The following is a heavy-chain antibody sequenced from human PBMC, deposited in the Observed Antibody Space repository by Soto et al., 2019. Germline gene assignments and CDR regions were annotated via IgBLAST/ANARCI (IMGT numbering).Heavy chain of an antibody. CDR3: ARGGDNWNYYFDY. Sequence: ETLSLTCPVSGGSVSSYYWSWIRQPPGKGLEWIGYIYYKGSTNYNPSLKSRVTISVDTSKNQFSLNLSSVTAADTAVYYCARGGDNWNYYFDYWGQGTLVTVSS. CDR1: GGSVSSYY. D-gene: IGHD1-7*01. J-gene: IGHJ4*02. CDR2: IYYKGST. V-gene: IGHV4-59*02.